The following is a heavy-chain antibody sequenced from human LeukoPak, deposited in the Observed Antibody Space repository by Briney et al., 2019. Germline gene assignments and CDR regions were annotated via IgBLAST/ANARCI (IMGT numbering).Heavy chain of an antibody. D-gene: IGHD1-26*01. J-gene: IGHJ4*02. CDR1: GFTFSSYG. Sequence: GALRLSCAASGFTFSSYGMHWVRQAPGKGLEWVAVISYDGSNKYYADSVKGRFTISRDNSKNTLYLQMNSLRAEDTAVYYCAKDLWDGLLDYWGQGTLVTVSS. CDR2: ISYDGSNK. V-gene: IGHV3-30*18. CDR3: AKDLWDGLLDY.